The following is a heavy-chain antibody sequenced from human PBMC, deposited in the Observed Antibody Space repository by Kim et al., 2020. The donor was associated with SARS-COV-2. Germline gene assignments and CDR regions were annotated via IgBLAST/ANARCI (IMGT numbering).Heavy chain of an antibody. CDR3: ARQSNMDV. CDR1: GYTFTSSG. Sequence: ASVKVSCKASGYTFTSSGISWARQAPGQRLEWMGWINTANGNTKYSQKFQDRVTISRDTSARTAYMELNSLRSEDAAVYYCARQSNMDVWGQGTRVTVSS. V-gene: IGHV1-3*04. CDR2: INTANGNT. J-gene: IGHJ6*02.